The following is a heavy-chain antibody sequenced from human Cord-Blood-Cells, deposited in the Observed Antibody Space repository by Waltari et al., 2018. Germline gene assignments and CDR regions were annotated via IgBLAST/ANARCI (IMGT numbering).Heavy chain of an antibody. CDR3: AHRDYDFWSGYYTSFDY. J-gene: IGHJ4*02. CDR1: GFSLSTSGAG. CDR2: IYWDDDK. D-gene: IGHD3-3*01. Sequence: QITLKESGPTLVKPTQTLTLPCTFSGFSLSTSGAGVGWIRQPPGQALEWLAPIYWDDDKRYSPSLKSRLTITKDTSKNQVVLTMTNMDPVDTATYYCAHRDYDFWSGYYTSFDYWGQGTLVTVSS. V-gene: IGHV2-5*02.